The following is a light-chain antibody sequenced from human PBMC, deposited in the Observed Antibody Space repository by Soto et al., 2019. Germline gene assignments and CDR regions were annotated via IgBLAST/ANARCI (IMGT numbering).Light chain of an antibody. CDR3: ISYTGSSTTYV. V-gene: IGLV2-14*01. J-gene: IGLJ1*01. CDR1: SSDVGGYNY. Sequence: QSVLTQPASASGSPGQSITISCTGTSSDVGGYNYVSWYQQYPGKAPKLMIHDVSNRPSGVSNRFSGSKSGNTASLTISGLQAEDEADYFCISYTGSSTTYVFGTGTKVTVL. CDR2: DVS.